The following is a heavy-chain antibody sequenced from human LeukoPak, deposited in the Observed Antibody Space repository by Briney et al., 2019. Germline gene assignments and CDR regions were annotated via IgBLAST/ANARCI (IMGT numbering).Heavy chain of an antibody. Sequence: ASVKVSCKASGYTFTSYGFSWVRQAPGQGLEWMGWISAYNGNTNYAQKLQGRVTMTTDTSTSTAYMELRSLRSDDTAVYYCARETGIAVADYFDYWGQGTLVTVSS. CDR2: ISAYNGNT. V-gene: IGHV1-18*01. CDR1: GYTFTSYG. J-gene: IGHJ4*02. D-gene: IGHD6-19*01. CDR3: ARETGIAVADYFDY.